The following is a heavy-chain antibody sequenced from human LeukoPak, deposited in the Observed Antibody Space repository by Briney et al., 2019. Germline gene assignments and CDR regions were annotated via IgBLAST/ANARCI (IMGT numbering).Heavy chain of an antibody. V-gene: IGHV3-21*01. D-gene: IGHD3-16*02. CDR1: GFTFSSDS. CDR3: ERAQRIMITFGGVIVFDY. Sequence: GGSLRLSCAASGFTFSSDSMNWVRQAPGKGLEWVSSISRSSSDIYYADSVKGRCTISRDNAKNSLYLQMNSLRAEDTAVYYCERAQRIMITFGGVIVFDYWGQGTLVTVSS. CDR2: ISRSSSDI. J-gene: IGHJ4*02.